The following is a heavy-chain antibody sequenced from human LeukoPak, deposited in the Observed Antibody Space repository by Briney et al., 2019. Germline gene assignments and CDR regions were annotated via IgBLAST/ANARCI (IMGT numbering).Heavy chain of an antibody. CDR1: GGSFSGYY. D-gene: IGHD3-3*02. V-gene: IGHV4-34*01. Sequence: PSETLSLTCAVYGGSFSGYYWSWIRQPPGKGLEWIGEINHSGSTNYNPSLKSRVTISVDTSKNQFSLKLSSVTAADTAVHYCARGVPHFAYWGQGTLVTVSS. J-gene: IGHJ4*02. CDR3: ARGVPHFAY. CDR2: INHSGST.